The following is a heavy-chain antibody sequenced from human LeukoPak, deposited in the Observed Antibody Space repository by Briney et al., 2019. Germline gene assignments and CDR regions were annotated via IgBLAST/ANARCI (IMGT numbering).Heavy chain of an antibody. CDR3: ARVSGGYYDFWSGYSNWFDP. D-gene: IGHD3-3*01. Sequence: KTSETLSLTCTVSGGSISSYYWSWIRQPPGKGLGWIGYIYYSGSTNYNPSLKSRVTISVDTSKNQFSLKLSSVTAADTAVYYCARVSGGYYDFWSGYSNWFDPWGQGTLVTVSS. J-gene: IGHJ5*02. CDR1: GGSISSYY. V-gene: IGHV4-59*01. CDR2: IYYSGST.